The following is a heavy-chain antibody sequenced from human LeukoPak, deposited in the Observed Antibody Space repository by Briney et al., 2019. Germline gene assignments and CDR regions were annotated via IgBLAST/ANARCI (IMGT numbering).Heavy chain of an antibody. CDR2: IYPGDSDT. Sequence: GESLQISCQGSGYSFTSYWIGWVRQMPGKGLEWMGIIYPGDSDTRYSPSFQGQVTISADKSISTAYLQWSSLKASDTAMYYCARCPSSSSPYYFDYWGQGTLVTVSS. CDR1: GYSFTSYW. V-gene: IGHV5-51*01. D-gene: IGHD6-6*01. CDR3: ARCPSSSSPYYFDY. J-gene: IGHJ4*02.